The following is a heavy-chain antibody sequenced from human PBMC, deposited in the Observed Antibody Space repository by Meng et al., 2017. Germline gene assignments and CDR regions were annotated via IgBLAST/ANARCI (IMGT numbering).Heavy chain of an antibody. Sequence: QGQVVPVGAEVKRAGSSVKVSCKASGGTFSSDAISWVRQAPGQGLEWMGGIIPIFGTATYAQKFQGRVTITADESTSTAYMELSSLRSEDTAVYYCARDDYSNYLPFDYWGQGTLVTVSS. V-gene: IGHV1-69*01. CDR3: ARDDYSNYLPFDY. J-gene: IGHJ4*02. CDR1: GGTFSSDA. CDR2: IIPIFGTA. D-gene: IGHD4-11*01.